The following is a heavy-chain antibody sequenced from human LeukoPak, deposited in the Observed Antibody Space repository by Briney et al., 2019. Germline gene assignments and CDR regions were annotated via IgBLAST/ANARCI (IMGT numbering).Heavy chain of an antibody. CDR1: GYTFTTYG. D-gene: IGHD2-21*02. J-gene: IGHJ4*02. CDR3: AKDHIVVVTAIGVVDY. Sequence: GGSLRLSCVGSGYTFTTYGMSWVRQAPGKGLEWVSGLDNNGDNTYYADSVKGRFTISRDNAKNTLYLQMNSLRVEDTAVYYCAKDHIVVVTAIGVVDYWGRGALVTVSS. CDR2: LDNNGDNT. V-gene: IGHV3-23*01.